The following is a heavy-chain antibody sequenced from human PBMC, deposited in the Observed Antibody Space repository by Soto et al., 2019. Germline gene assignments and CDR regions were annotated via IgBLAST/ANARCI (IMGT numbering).Heavy chain of an antibody. CDR1: GHTFTTYY. J-gene: IGHJ5*02. CDR2: INPSGGST. Sequence: ASVKVSCKASGHTFTTYYMHWVRQAPGQGLDWMGIINPSGGSTSYAQKFQGRVTMTRDTSTSTVYMELSSLRSEDTAVYYCARDGYSGSWPDLNWFDPWGQGTLVTVSS. D-gene: IGHD6-13*01. V-gene: IGHV1-46*01. CDR3: ARDGYSGSWPDLNWFDP.